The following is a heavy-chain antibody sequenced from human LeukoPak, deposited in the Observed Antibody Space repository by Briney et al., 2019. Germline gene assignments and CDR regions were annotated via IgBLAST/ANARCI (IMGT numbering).Heavy chain of an antibody. CDR3: AREGGVRGVTDAFDI. V-gene: IGHV3-73*01. J-gene: IGHJ3*02. CDR1: GFTFSGSD. Sequence: GGSLRLSCAASGFTFSGSDMHWVRQASGKGLEWVGRIGIKANNYATAYSAALKGRFTISRDDSKNTAYLQMNSLRTEDTAVYYCAREGGVRGVTDAFDIWGQGTMVTVSS. D-gene: IGHD3-10*01. CDR2: IGIKANNYAT.